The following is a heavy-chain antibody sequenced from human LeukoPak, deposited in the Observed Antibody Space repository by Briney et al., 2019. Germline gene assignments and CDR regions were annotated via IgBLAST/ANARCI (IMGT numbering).Heavy chain of an antibody. CDR1: GGSFSGNY. D-gene: IGHD5-24*01. J-gene: IGHJ4*02. V-gene: IGHV4-34*01. CDR2: INQSGST. Sequence: SETLSLTCAVYGGSFSGNYWSWIRQPQGKGLEWIGEINQSGSTNYNPSLKSRVTISVDTSKNQFSLKLSSVTAADTAVYYCARDRRDGYNYGPGDYWGQGTLVTVSS. CDR3: ARDRRDGYNYGPGDY.